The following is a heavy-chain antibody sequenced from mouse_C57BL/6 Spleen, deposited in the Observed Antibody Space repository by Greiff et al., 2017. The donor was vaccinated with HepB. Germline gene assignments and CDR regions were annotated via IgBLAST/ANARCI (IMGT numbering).Heavy chain of an antibody. CDR3: ARDNWDYFDY. J-gene: IGHJ2*01. Sequence: EVKLMESGGGLVKPGGSLKLSCAASGFTFSDYGMHWVRQAPENGLEWVAYISSGSSTIYYADTVKGRFTISRDNAKNTLFLQMTSLRSEDTAMYYCARDNWDYFDYGGQGTTLTVSS. CDR2: ISSGSSTI. CDR1: GFTFSDYG. D-gene: IGHD4-1*01. V-gene: IGHV5-17*01.